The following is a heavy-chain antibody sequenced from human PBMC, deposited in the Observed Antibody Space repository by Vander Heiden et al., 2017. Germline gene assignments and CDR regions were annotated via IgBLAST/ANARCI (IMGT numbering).Heavy chain of an antibody. J-gene: IGHJ5*02. CDR1: GGSVRSGSHY. V-gene: IGHV4-61*01. CDR3: ARVGRDLPGFDP. CDR2: VYYTGST. Sequence: QVQLQDPGPGLAKPSETPSLTCTVSGGSVRSGSHYSNWIRQHPGKGREWIGYVYYTGSTNYNPSLKSRLTILVDTSKSQFSLKLSSVTAADTAVYYCARVGRDLPGFDPWGQGTLVTVSS. D-gene: IGHD1-1*01.